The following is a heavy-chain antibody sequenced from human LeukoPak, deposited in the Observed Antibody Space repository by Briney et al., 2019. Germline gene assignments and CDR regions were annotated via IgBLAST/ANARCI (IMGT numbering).Heavy chain of an antibody. CDR1: GFTFDDYG. CDR3: ARLPGGYSYGRIDY. CDR2: INWNGGST. D-gene: IGHD5-18*01. Sequence: GGSLRLSCAASGFTFDDYGMSWVRQAPGKGLEWVSGINWNGGSTGYADSVKGRFTISRDNAKNSLYLQINSLRAEDTALYYCARLPGGYSYGRIDYWGQGTLVTVSS. V-gene: IGHV3-20*04. J-gene: IGHJ4*02.